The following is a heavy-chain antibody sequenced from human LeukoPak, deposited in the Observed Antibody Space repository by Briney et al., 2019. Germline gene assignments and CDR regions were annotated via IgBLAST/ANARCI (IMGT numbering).Heavy chain of an antibody. J-gene: IGHJ1*01. CDR3: ARDSQEFFQH. Sequence: GGSLRLSCAASGFTFDNYAIHWVPQAPGKGLEWVSLISGDGGSTYYADSMKGRFTISRDNSKNSLYLQMNSLRTEDTALYYCARDSQEFFQHWGQGTLVTVSS. CDR2: ISGDGGST. CDR1: GFTFDNYA. V-gene: IGHV3-43*02.